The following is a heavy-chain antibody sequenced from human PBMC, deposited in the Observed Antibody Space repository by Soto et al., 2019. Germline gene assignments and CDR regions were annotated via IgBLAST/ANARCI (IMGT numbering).Heavy chain of an antibody. CDR3: AKAGGRGYSYGPYYYGMDV. Sequence: PGGSLRLSCAASGFTFSSYGMHWVRQAPGKGLEWVAVISYDGSNKYYADSVKGRFTISRDNSKNTLYLQMNSLRAEDTAVYYCAKAGGRGYSYGPYYYGMDVWGQGTTVTVSS. CDR1: GFTFSSYG. CDR2: ISYDGSNK. J-gene: IGHJ6*02. V-gene: IGHV3-30*18. D-gene: IGHD5-18*01.